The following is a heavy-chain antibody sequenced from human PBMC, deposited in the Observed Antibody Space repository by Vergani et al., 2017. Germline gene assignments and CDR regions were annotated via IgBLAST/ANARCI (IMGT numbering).Heavy chain of an antibody. D-gene: IGHD1-26*01. Sequence: QVQLVESGGGVVQPGRSLRLSCAASGFTFSSYGMHWVRQAPGKGLEWVAVIWYDGSNKYYADSVKGRFTISRDNAKKTLYLQMNSRRAEDTAVYYCARVEVGATPADCWGEGTLVTVSS. CDR3: ARVEVGATPADC. CDR1: GFTFSSYG. CDR2: IWYDGSNK. J-gene: IGHJ4*02. V-gene: IGHV3-33*01.